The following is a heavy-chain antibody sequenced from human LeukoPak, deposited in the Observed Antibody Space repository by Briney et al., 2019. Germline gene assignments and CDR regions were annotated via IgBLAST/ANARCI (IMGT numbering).Heavy chain of an antibody. CDR1: GFSFSSYE. Sequence: PGGSLRLSCAASGFSFSSYEMNWVRQAPGKGLEWVSYIGSSGSTVYYADSVKGRFTISRDNAKNSLYLQMNSLRDEDTAVYYCARDTLVHADSPDAFDIWGQGTMVTVSS. CDR3: ARDTLVHADSPDAFDI. J-gene: IGHJ3*02. V-gene: IGHV3-48*03. D-gene: IGHD4-17*01. CDR2: IGSSGSTV.